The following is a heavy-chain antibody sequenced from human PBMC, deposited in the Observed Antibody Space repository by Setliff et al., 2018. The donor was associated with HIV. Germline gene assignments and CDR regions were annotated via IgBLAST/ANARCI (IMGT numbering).Heavy chain of an antibody. D-gene: IGHD2-15*01. CDR2: INPNSGGT. V-gene: IGHV1-2*06. Sequence: ASVKVSCKASGYTFNNYAMNWVRQAPGQGLEWMGRINPNSGGTNYAQKFQGRVTMTRDTSISTAYMELSRLRSDDTAVYYCARVGSYWTQFDYWGQGTLVTVSS. CDR1: GYTFNNYA. J-gene: IGHJ4*01. CDR3: ARVGSYWTQFDY.